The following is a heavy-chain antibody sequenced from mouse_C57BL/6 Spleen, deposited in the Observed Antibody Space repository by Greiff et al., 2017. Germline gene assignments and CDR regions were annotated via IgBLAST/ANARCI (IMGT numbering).Heavy chain of an antibody. Sequence: EVQVVESGEGLVKPGGSLKLSCAASGFTFSSYAMSWVRQTPEKRLEWVAYISSGGDYIYYADTVKGRFTISRDNARNTLYLQMSSLKSEDTAMYYCTREELGRYYFDYWGQGTTLTVSS. CDR3: TREELGRYYFDY. D-gene: IGHD4-1*01. CDR2: ISSGGDYI. CDR1: GFTFSSYA. J-gene: IGHJ2*01. V-gene: IGHV5-9-1*02.